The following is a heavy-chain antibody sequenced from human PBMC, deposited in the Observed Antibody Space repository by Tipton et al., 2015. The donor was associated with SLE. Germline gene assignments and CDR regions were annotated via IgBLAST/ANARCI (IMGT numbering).Heavy chain of an antibody. J-gene: IGHJ5*02. CDR3: ATRGGGNSGWFDP. V-gene: IGHV4-31*03. D-gene: IGHD4-23*01. CDR2: IYYSGST. Sequence: TLSLTCTVSGGSISSGGYYWSWIRQHPGKGLDWIGYIYYSGSTYYNPSLKSRVTISIDTSKNQFSLKLSSVTAADTAVYYCATRGGGNSGWFDPWGQGTLVTVSS. CDR1: GGSISSGGYY.